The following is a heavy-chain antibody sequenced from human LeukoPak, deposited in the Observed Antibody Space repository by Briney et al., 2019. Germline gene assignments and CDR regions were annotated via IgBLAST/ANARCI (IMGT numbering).Heavy chain of an antibody. Sequence: ASVKVSCKASGYTFTDYYIHWVRQAPGQGLEWMGRINPDSGGTNNAQKFQGRVTMTRDTSINTAYMELSRLRSDDTAVYYCARAGVWDYSDTSGYHNGAFDIWGQGTMVTVSS. CDR3: ARAGVWDYSDTSGYHNGAFDI. J-gene: IGHJ3*02. CDR1: GYTFTDYY. CDR2: INPDSGGT. D-gene: IGHD3-22*01. V-gene: IGHV1-2*06.